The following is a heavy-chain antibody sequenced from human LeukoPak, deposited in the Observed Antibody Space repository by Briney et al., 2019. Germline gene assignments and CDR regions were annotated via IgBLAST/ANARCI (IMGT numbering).Heavy chain of an antibody. Sequence: GGSLRLSCAGSGFTFSSYAMSWVRQAPEKGLEWVSAISGSGGSTYCADSVKGRFTISRDNSKNTLYLQMNSLRVEDTAVYYCAKDYGNYVGAVRLDPWGQGTLVTVSS. CDR3: AKDYGNYVGAVRLDP. CDR2: ISGSGGST. V-gene: IGHV3-23*01. CDR1: GFTFSSYA. D-gene: IGHD1-26*01. J-gene: IGHJ5*02.